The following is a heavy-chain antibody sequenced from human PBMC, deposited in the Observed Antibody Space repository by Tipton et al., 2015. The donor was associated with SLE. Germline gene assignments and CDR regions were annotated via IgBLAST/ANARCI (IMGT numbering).Heavy chain of an antibody. Sequence: TLSLTCSVPGGSISSHYWSWIRQPPGKGLEWIGYIYHSGSTYYNPSLKSRVTISVDRSKNQFSLKLSSVTAADTAVYYCARGGTYYYDSSGYFDYWGQGTLVTVSS. CDR3: ARGGTYYYDSSGYFDY. J-gene: IGHJ4*02. CDR2: IYHSGST. CDR1: GGSISSHY. D-gene: IGHD3-22*01. V-gene: IGHV4-30-2*01.